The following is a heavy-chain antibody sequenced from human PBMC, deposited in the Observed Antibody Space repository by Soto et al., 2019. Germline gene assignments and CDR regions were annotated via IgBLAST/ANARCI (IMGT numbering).Heavy chain of an antibody. V-gene: IGHV3-30-3*01. CDR2: ISYDGSNK. Sequence: PGGSLRLSCAASGFTFSSYAMHWVRQAPGKGLEWVAVISYDGSNKYYADSVKGRFTISRDNSKNTLYLQMSSLRAEDTSVYYCAGSNAYSNHFCPDRWGQGTLVTVSS. J-gene: IGHJ5*02. CDR1: GFTFSSYA. CDR3: AGSNAYSNHFCPDR. D-gene: IGHD4-4*01.